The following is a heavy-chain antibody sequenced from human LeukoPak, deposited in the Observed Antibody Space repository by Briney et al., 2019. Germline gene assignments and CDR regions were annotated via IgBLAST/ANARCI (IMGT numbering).Heavy chain of an antibody. CDR2: INPSGGST. CDR1: GYTFTSYY. J-gene: IGHJ4*02. V-gene: IGHV1-46*01. D-gene: IGHD3-9*01. CDR3: ARGEWTYYDILTGYFVY. Sequence: ASVKVSCKASGYTFTSYYMHWVRQAPGQGLEWMGIINPSGGSTSYAQKFQGRVTMTRDTSTSTVYMELSSLRSEDTAVYCCARGEWTYYDILTGYFVYWGQGTLVTVSS.